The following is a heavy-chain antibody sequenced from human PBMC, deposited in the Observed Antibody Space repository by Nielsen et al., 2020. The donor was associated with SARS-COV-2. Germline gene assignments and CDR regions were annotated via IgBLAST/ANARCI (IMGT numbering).Heavy chain of an antibody. J-gene: IGHJ4*02. Sequence: SETLSLTCTVSGGSTSSYYWSWIRQPPGKGLEWIGYIYYSGSTNYNPSLKSRVTISVDTSKNQFSLKLSSVTAADTAVYYCARGRGRLAYWGQGTLVTVSS. V-gene: IGHV4-59*01. CDR2: IYYSGST. CDR3: ARGRGRLAY. CDR1: GGSTSSYY. D-gene: IGHD3-10*01.